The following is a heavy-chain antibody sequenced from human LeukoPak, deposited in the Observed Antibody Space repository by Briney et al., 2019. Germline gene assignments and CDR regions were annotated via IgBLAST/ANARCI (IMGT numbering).Heavy chain of an antibody. Sequence: GGSLRLSCSASGFTFSDYYMSWIRQAPGKGLDGVSYISSSSSYTNYADSVKGRFTISRDNAKNSLYLQMNSLRAEDTAVYYCARDPDGSGSYYDYWGQGTLVTVSS. J-gene: IGHJ4*02. CDR1: GFTFSDYY. CDR3: ARDPDGSGSYYDY. CDR2: ISSSSSYT. V-gene: IGHV3-11*06. D-gene: IGHD3-10*01.